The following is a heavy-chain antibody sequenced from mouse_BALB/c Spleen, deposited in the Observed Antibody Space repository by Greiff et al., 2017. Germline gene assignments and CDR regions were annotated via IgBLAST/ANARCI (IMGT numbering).Heavy chain of an antibody. V-gene: IGHV2-9*02. D-gene: IGHD1-2*01. Sequence: VKLVESGPGLVAPSQSLSITCTVSGFSLTSYGVHWVRQPPGKGLEWLGVIWAGGSTNYNSALMSRLSISKDNSKSQVFLKMNSLQTDDTAMYYCARAFITTAPAWFAYWGQGTLVTVSA. J-gene: IGHJ3*01. CDR1: GFSLTSYG. CDR2: IWAGGST. CDR3: ARAFITTAPAWFAY.